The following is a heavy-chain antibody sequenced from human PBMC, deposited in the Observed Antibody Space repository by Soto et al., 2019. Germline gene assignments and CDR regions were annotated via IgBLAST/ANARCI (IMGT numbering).Heavy chain of an antibody. CDR1: GYTFNNYD. V-gene: IGHV1-8*02. CDR2: MNPDRGNT. D-gene: IGHD3-9*01. J-gene: IGHJ6*02. CDR3: ARVNGGRYFDWIVHYYSYTTDV. Sequence: GASVKVSCKASGYTFNNYDINWVRQATGQGLEWMGWMNPDRGNTGYAQKFQGRVTMTRNTSISTAYLELSSLRSEDTAVYYCARVNGGRYFDWIVHYYSYTTDVWGQGTTVTVSS.